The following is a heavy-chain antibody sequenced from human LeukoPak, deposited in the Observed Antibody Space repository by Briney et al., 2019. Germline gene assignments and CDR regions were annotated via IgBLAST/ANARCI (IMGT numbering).Heavy chain of an antibody. CDR1: GFTFSSYA. CDR2: ISGSGGST. J-gene: IGHJ6*02. CDR3: AKRPGFPYYYYGMDV. D-gene: IGHD1-14*01. V-gene: IGHV3-23*01. Sequence: GGSLRLSCAASGFTFSSYAMSWVRQAPGMGLEWVSAISGSGGSTYYADSVKGRFTISRDNSKNTLYLQMNSLRAEDTAVYYCAKRPGFPYYYYGMDVWGQGTTVTVSS.